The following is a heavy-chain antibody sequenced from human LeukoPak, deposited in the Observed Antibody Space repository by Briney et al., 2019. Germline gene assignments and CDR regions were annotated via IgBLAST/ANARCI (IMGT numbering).Heavy chain of an antibody. V-gene: IGHV3-74*01. J-gene: IGHJ4*02. CDR1: RFAFSESW. CDR2: INLDASVT. CDR3: ARADVSGSYFEFDY. Sequence: GGSLRLSCTASRFAFSESWIHWVRQAPGKGLVWVSRINLDASVTTYADSVKGRFTISRDNAKNTLYLQMSSLRGDDTAVYYCARADVSGSYFEFDYRGQGTLVTVSS. D-gene: IGHD1-26*01.